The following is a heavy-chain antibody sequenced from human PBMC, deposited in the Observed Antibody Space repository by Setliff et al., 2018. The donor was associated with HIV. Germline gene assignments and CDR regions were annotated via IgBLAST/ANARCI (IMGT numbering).Heavy chain of an antibody. CDR3: ARQFRYPGIAVAGSDY. CDR1: GDSISSSSYY. D-gene: IGHD6-19*01. V-gene: IGHV4-39*01. Sequence: SETLSLTCTVSGDSISSSSYYWGWVRQPPGKGLEWIGTMFYTGSAYYTPSLKSRVTISVDTSKNQFSLRLSSVTAADTAIYYCARQFRYPGIAVAGSDYWGQGTPVTVSS. J-gene: IGHJ4*02. CDR2: MFYTGSA.